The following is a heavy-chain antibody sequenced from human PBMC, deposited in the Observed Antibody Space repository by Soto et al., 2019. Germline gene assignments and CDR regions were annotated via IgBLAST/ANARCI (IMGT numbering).Heavy chain of an antibody. CDR3: ANDITIFGVVIDDYYYYMNV. CDR1: GFTFSSYA. V-gene: IGHV3-23*01. CDR2: ISGSGGST. Sequence: EVQLLESGGGLVQPGGSLSLSCAASGFTFSSYAMSWVRQAPGKGLEWVSAISGSGGSTYYADSVKGRFTISRDTSKNTLYLQRNSLSAEDTAVYYCANDITIFGVVIDDYYYYMNVWGKGTTVTVSS. D-gene: IGHD3-3*01. J-gene: IGHJ6*03.